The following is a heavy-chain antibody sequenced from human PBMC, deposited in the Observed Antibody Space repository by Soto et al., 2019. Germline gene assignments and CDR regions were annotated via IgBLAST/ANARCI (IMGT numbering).Heavy chain of an antibody. Sequence: ASVKVSCKACGYSFTAYCVHWVRQAPGQGLEWMGWINPNSGGTNYAQRFQGRVAMTTDTSTNTAYMELNSLKSDDTALYFCARSSGTYSDFDYWGQGTQVTVSS. V-gene: IGHV1-2*02. D-gene: IGHD1-26*01. CDR3: ARSSGTYSDFDY. CDR1: GYSFTAYC. CDR2: INPNSGGT. J-gene: IGHJ4*01.